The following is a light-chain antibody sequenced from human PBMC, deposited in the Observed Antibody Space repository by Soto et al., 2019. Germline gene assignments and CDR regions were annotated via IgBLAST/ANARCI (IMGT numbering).Light chain of an antibody. CDR3: VLLYGGAWV. V-gene: IGLV7-43*01. CDR1: TGAVASDYY. CDR2: RTS. J-gene: IGLJ2*01. Sequence: QTVVTQEPSLTVSPGGTVTLTCALTTGAVASDYYPNWFQRKPGQALRTLIYRTSNKHSWTPARFSGSLLGGKAALTLSGVQPEDEADYYCVLLYGGAWVFGGGTKLTVL.